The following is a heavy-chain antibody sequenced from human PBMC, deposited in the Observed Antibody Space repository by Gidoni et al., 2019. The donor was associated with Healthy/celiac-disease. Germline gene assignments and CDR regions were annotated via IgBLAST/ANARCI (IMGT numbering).Heavy chain of an antibody. V-gene: IGHV4-34*01. Sequence: QVQLQQWGAGLLKLSETLSLTCAVYGGSFSGYYWRWIRQAPGKGLEWIGEINQSGSTNYNPSLKSRVTISVDTSKNQFSLKLSSVTAADTAVYYCGGGFREGPFDYWGQGTLGTV. D-gene: IGHD3-10*01. CDR1: GGSFSGYY. CDR2: INQSGST. CDR3: GGGFREGPFDY. J-gene: IGHJ4*02.